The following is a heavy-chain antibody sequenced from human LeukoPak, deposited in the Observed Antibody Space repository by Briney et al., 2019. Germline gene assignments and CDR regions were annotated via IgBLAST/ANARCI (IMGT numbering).Heavy chain of an antibody. CDR2: INHSGST. Sequence: SETLSLTCAVYGGSFSGYYWSWLRQPPGKGLEWIGEINHSGSTNYNPSLKSRVTISVDTSKNQFSLKLSSVTAADTAVYYCARGLGFWSGYYSFWFDPWGQGTLVTVSS. CDR3: ARGLGFWSGYYSFWFDP. D-gene: IGHD3-3*01. CDR1: GGSFSGYY. J-gene: IGHJ5*02. V-gene: IGHV4-34*01.